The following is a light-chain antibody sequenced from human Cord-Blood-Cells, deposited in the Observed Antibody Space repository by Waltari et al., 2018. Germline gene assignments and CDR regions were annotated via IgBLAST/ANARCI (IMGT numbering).Light chain of an antibody. Sequence: QSALTQPASVSGSPGQSITISCTGTSSDVGGYNYVSCYQQHPGKAPKLMIYDVSNRPSGVSNRFSGSKSGNTASLTISGLQAEDEADYYCSSYTSSNTLVFGGGTKLTVL. J-gene: IGLJ2*01. V-gene: IGLV2-14*01. CDR2: DVS. CDR1: SSDVGGYNY. CDR3: SSYTSSNTLV.